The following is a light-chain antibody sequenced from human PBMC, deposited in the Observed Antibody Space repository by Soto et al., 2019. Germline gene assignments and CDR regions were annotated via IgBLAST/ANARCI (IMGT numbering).Light chain of an antibody. V-gene: IGKV1-39*01. CDR3: QQSYSTPPVT. J-gene: IGKJ4*01. Sequence: DIQMTQSPSSLSASVGDRVTITCRASQSISSYLNWYQQKPGKAPNLLIYAASSLQSGAPSRFIGSGSGTDFTLTISSLLPEDFATYYCQQSYSTPPVTFGGGTKVEIK. CDR1: QSISSY. CDR2: AAS.